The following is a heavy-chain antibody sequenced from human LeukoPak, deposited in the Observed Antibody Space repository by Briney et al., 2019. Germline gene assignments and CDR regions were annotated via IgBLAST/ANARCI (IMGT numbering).Heavy chain of an antibody. CDR2: IYYSGST. V-gene: IGHV4-39*07. CDR1: GGSISSSSYY. Sequence: PSETLSLTCTVSGGSISSSSYYWGWIRQPPGKGLEWIGSIYYSGSTYYNPSLKSRVTISVDTSKNQFSLKLSSVTAADTAVYYCARAESGSYYPLWFDPWGQGTLVTVSS. CDR3: ARAESGSYYPLWFDP. J-gene: IGHJ5*02. D-gene: IGHD1-26*01.